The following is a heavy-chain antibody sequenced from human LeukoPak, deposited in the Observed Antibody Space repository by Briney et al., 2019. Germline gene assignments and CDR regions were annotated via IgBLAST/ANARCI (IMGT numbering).Heavy chain of an antibody. CDR3: ARDSLMLRGPLVIYYFDF. CDR2: IKQDGTEK. CDR1: GFTFDDYG. J-gene: IGHJ4*02. V-gene: IGHV3-7*03. D-gene: IGHD3-10*01. Sequence: GGSLRLSCAASGFTFDDYGMSWVRQAPGKGLEWVANIKQDGTEKYYVDSVKGRFTISRDNAKNSLYLQMNSLRAEDTAVYYCARDSLMLRGPLVIYYFDFWGQGTLVTVSS.